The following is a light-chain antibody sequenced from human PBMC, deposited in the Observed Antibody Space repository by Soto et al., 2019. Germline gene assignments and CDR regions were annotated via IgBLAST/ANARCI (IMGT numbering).Light chain of an antibody. CDR1: QAISKY. CDR3: QKYDSAPLFT. V-gene: IGKV1-27*01. CDR2: AAS. J-gene: IGKJ3*01. Sequence: DIQMTQTPPSLSASVGDRVTITCRASQAISKYLAWYQQKPGKVPKLLIYAASTLQSGVPSRFSGSGSGTDFTLTTSSLQPEDVATYYWQKYDSAPLFTFGPGTRVDVK.